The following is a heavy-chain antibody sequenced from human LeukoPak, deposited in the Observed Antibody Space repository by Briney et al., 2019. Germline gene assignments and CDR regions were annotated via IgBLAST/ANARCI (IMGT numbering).Heavy chain of an antibody. J-gene: IGHJ3*02. D-gene: IGHD4-17*01. CDR2: IKQDGSEK. Sequence: GGSLRLSFAASGFTFSSYWMSWVRQAPGKVLEWVANIKQDGSEKYYVDSVKGRFTISRDNAKNSLYLQMNSLRAEDRAVYYCARSSDYGDYWALAFAIWGPGTMVTVSS. CDR1: GFTFSSYW. V-gene: IGHV3-7*01. CDR3: ARSSDYGDYWALAFAI.